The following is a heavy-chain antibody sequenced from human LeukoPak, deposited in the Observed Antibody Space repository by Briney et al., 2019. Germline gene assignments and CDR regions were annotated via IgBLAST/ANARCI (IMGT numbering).Heavy chain of an antibody. CDR2: ISGSGGST. J-gene: IGHJ4*02. CDR1: GFTFSSYA. D-gene: IGHD3-22*01. V-gene: IGHV3-23*01. CDR3: ASQDPYDSRRDY. Sequence: GGSLRLSCAASGFTFSSYAMSWVRQAPGKGLEWVSAISGSGGSTYYADSVKSRFTISRDNSKNTLYLQMNSLRAEDTAVYYCASQDPYDSRRDYWGQGTLVTVSS.